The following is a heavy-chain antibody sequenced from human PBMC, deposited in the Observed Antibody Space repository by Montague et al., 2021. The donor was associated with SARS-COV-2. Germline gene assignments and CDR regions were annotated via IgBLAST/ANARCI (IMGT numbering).Heavy chain of an antibody. CDR2: IEKSGTT. Sequence: TLSLTCSRPGRGTRERGGIGNCFSQDTGKGLMWIGYIEKSGTTQYNPSLKSRVSLSVDTSKNQFSLNLRSATAADTALYYCARDLGGIDVWGQGTTVIVSS. J-gene: IGHJ6*02. V-gene: IGHV4-31*03. CDR3: ARDLGGIDV. D-gene: IGHD3-10*01. CDR1: GRGTRERGGI.